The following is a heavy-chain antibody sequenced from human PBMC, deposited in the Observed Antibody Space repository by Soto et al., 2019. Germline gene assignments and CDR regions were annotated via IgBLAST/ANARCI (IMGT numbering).Heavy chain of an antibody. CDR3: ARGSPVTTDY. Sequence: QLQLQESGSGLVKPSQTLSLTCAVSGGSISSGGYSWSWIRQPPGKGLEWIGYIYHSGSTYYNPSLTHRVNISVDRSKNKFSLKLSSVPAAATAVYYCARGSPVTTDYWGQGTLVTVSS. V-gene: IGHV4-30-2*01. D-gene: IGHD4-17*01. J-gene: IGHJ4*02. CDR1: GGSISSGGYS. CDR2: IYHSGST.